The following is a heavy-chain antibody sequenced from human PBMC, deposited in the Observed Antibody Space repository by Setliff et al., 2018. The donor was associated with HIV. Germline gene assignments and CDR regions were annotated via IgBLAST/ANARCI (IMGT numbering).Heavy chain of an antibody. Sequence: PSETLSLTCTVADGSISTGSYYWSWVRQPAGRGLEWIGRIYTSGSTNYNPSLKSRVTISVDTPKNEFSLKLSSMTAADTAVYYCARGIAVAGPYFDYWGQGTLVTVSS. CDR2: IYTSGST. V-gene: IGHV4-61*02. CDR3: ARGIAVAGPYFDY. J-gene: IGHJ4*02. CDR1: DGSISTGSYY. D-gene: IGHD6-19*01.